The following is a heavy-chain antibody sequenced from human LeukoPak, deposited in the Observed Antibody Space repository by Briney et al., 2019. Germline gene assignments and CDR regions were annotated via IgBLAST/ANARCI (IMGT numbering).Heavy chain of an antibody. V-gene: IGHV1-46*01. CDR2: INPSGGST. D-gene: IGHD3-3*01. CDR1: GYTFTNYY. J-gene: IGHJ4*02. CDR3: ARKYYDLSDY. Sequence: ASVTVSCKASGYTFTNYYMHWVRQAPGQGLEWMGLINPSGGSTSYAQKFQGRVTMTRDTSTSTVYMELNSLRSEDTAVYYCARKYYDLSDYWGQGTLVTVSS.